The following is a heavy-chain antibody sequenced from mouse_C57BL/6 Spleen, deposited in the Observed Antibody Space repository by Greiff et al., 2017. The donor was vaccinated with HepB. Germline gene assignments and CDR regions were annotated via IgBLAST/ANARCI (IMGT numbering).Heavy chain of an antibody. CDR3: TRRGGPGAY. D-gene: IGHD3-3*01. CDR2: IGPETGGT. V-gene: IGHV1-15*01. J-gene: IGHJ3*01. Sequence: QVQLQQSGAELVRPGASVTLSCKASGYKFTDYEMHWVKQTPVHGLEWIGAIGPETGGTAYNQKFKGKAILTADKSSSTAYMELLSLTSEDSAVYYCTRRGGPGAYWGQGTLVTVSS. CDR1: GYKFTDYE.